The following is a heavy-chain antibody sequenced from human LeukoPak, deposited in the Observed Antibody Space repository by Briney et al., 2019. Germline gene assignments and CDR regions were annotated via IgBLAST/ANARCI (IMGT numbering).Heavy chain of an antibody. CDR1: GGSISSYY. J-gene: IGHJ4*02. D-gene: IGHD6-13*01. CDR3: AKEGAAPGPDFDY. V-gene: IGHV4-59*12. Sequence: SETLSLTCTVSGGSISSYYWSWIRQPPGKQLEWIGYIYYSGSTDYNPSLKSRVTMSIDTSKNQFALKLNSVTAADTAVYYCAKEGAAPGPDFDYWGQGTLVIVSS. CDR2: IYYSGST.